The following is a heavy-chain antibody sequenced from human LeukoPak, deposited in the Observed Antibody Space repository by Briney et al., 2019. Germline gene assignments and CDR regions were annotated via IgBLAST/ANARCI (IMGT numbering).Heavy chain of an antibody. CDR1: GYTFTSYD. CDR3: ARGPELLWFGELNWFDP. CDR2: MNPNSGNT. Sequence: ASVTVSCKASGYTFTSYDINWVRQATGQGLEWMGWMNPNSGNTGYAQKFQGRVTITRNTSISTAYMELSSLRSEDTAVYYCARGPELLWFGELNWFDPWGQGTLVTVSS. J-gene: IGHJ5*02. D-gene: IGHD3-10*01. V-gene: IGHV1-8*03.